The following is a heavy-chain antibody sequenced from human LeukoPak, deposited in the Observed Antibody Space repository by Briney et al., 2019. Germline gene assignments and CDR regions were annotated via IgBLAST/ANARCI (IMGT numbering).Heavy chain of an antibody. Sequence: GSLRLSCGTSGFNFNDHHMSLNRPGPRKGVGWVSYLNSSCSTIYYADSVKGRFTISRDNAKNSLYLQMNSLRAEDTAVYYCARDTTVDYGDYVGDYFDYWGQGTLVTVSS. V-gene: IGHV3-11*01. CDR3: ARDTTVDYGDYVGDYFDY. CDR2: LNSSCSTI. J-gene: IGHJ4*02. D-gene: IGHD4-17*01. CDR1: GFNFNDHH.